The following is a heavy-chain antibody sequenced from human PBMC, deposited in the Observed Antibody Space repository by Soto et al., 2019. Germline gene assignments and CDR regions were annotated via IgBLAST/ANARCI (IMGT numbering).Heavy chain of an antibody. Sequence: PSETLSLTCTVSGGSISSSSYYWGWIRHPPGKGLEWIGSIYYSGSTYYNPSLKSRVTISVDTSKNQFPLKLSSVTAADTAVYYCARTGYSYGYIHYYGMDVWGQGTTVTVSS. D-gene: IGHD5-18*01. J-gene: IGHJ6*02. V-gene: IGHV4-39*01. CDR1: GGSISSSSYY. CDR2: IYYSGST. CDR3: ARTGYSYGYIHYYGMDV.